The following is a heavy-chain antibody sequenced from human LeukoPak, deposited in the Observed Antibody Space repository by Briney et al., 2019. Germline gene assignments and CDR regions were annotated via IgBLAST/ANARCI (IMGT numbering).Heavy chain of an antibody. CDR3: ARVPYCSSTSCYRYYFDY. D-gene: IGHD2-2*01. Sequence: GRSLRLSCAASGFTFSSYGMHWVRQAPGKGLEWVAVIWYDGSNKYYADSVEGRFTISRDNSKNTLYLQMNSLRAEDTAVYYCARVPYCSSTSCYRYYFDYWCQGTLVTVSS. CDR2: IWYDGSNK. CDR1: GFTFSSYG. J-gene: IGHJ4*02. V-gene: IGHV3-33*01.